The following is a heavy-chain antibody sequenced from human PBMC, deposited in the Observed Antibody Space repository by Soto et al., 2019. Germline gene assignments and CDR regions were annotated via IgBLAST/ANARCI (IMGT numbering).Heavy chain of an antibody. CDR3: SSLTYCSGGSCYSEDY. CDR2: IIPIFGTA. CDR1: GGTFSSYA. D-gene: IGHD2-15*01. V-gene: IGHV1-69*01. J-gene: IGHJ4*02. Sequence: QVQLVQSGAEVKKPGSSVKVSCKASGGTFSSYAISWVRQAPGQGLEWMGGIIPIFGTANYAQKFQGRVTITADESTITAYMELRSLRSEDTAVYYCSSLTYCSGGSCYSEDYWGQGNLVNVSS.